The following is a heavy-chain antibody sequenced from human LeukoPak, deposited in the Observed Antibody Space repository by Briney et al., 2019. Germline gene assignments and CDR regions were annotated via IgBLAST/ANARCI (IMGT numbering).Heavy chain of an antibody. CDR1: GYTFTSYD. V-gene: IGHV1-8*03. D-gene: IGHD6-6*01. Sequence: ASVKVSCKASGYTFTSYDINWVRQATGQGLEWMGWMNPNSGDTGYAQKFQGRVTITRNTSISTAYMELSSLRSEDTAVYYCARNLPLYSSSRGYWFDPWGQGTLVTVSS. CDR3: ARNLPLYSSSRGYWFDP. CDR2: MNPNSGDT. J-gene: IGHJ5*02.